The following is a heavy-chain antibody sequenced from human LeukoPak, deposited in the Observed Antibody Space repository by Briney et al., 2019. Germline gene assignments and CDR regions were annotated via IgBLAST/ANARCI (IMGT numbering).Heavy chain of an antibody. Sequence: GGSLRLSCAASGLTFSSYTMSWVRQAPGKGLEWVSSISGSGVSTYYADYVKGRFTLSRDNSKNTLYLQINSLRAEDTAVYYCAKQWRGTGYAFDIWGQGTMVTVSS. CDR3: AKQWRGTGYAFDI. CDR1: GLTFSSYT. J-gene: IGHJ3*02. CDR2: ISGSGVST. V-gene: IGHV3-23*01. D-gene: IGHD3/OR15-3a*01.